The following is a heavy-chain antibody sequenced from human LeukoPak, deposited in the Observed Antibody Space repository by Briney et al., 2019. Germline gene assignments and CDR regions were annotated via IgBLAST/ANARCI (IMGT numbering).Heavy chain of an antibody. Sequence: GGSLRLSCAASGFTFNTYPMTWVRRAPGKGLDWVSGITANGGSTYYADSVKGRFTISRDNSRNTLFLQMDSLRAEDTAIYYCAKESSQWLVPYWGRGTLVTVSS. CDR3: AKESSQWLVPY. J-gene: IGHJ4*02. CDR2: ITANGGST. V-gene: IGHV3-23*01. CDR1: GFTFNTYP. D-gene: IGHD6-19*01.